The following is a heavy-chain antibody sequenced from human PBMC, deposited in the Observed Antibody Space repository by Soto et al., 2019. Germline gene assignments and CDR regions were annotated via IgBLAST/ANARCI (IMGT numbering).Heavy chain of an antibody. V-gene: IGHV1-58*02. D-gene: IGHD2-2*01. Sequence: ASVKVSCKASGFTFTSSAMQWVRQARGQRLEWIGWIVVGSGNTNYAQKFQERVTITRDMSTSTAYMELSSLRSEDTAVYYCAADPGLLVPAAMFAFDIWGQGTIVTVSS. CDR3: AADPGLLVPAAMFAFDI. J-gene: IGHJ3*02. CDR1: GFTFTSSA. CDR2: IVVGSGNT.